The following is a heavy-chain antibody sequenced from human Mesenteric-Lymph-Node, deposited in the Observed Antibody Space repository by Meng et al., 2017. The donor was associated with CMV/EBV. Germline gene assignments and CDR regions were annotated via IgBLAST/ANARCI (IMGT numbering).Heavy chain of an antibody. D-gene: IGHD6-6*01. V-gene: IGHV4-34*01. CDR3: ARDRAEQLVPPYFDY. Sequence: GSLRLSCDVYEGSFSGYYWSWIRQPPGKGLEWIGSMYYSGNTYYNPSLKSRVIISVDTSKNQFSLKVNSVTAADTAVYYCARDRAEQLVPPYFDYWGQGRLVTVSS. CDR2: MYYSGNT. CDR1: EGSFSGYY. J-gene: IGHJ4*02.